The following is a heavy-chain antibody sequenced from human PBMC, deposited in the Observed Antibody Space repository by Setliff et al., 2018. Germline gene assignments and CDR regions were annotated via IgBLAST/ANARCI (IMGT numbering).Heavy chain of an antibody. Sequence: ASVKVSCKASGYSFTSNDINWVRQATGQGPEWMGWLNPSSGNTGYAPKFQGRVTITRSTSLSTAYMELSRLRSEDTAVYYCAISTIFGVVSPTPDAFDIWGQGTMVTVSS. CDR1: GYSFTSND. CDR2: LNPSSGNT. V-gene: IGHV1-8*03. CDR3: AISTIFGVVSPTPDAFDI. D-gene: IGHD3-3*01. J-gene: IGHJ3*02.